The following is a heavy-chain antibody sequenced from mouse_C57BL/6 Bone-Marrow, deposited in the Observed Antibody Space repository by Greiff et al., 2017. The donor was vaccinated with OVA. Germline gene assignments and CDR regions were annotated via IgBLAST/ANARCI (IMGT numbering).Heavy chain of an antibody. V-gene: IGHV1-81*01. Sequence: QVQLKQSGAELARPGASVKLSCKASGYTFTSYGISWVKQRTGQGLEWIGEIYPRSGNTYYNEKFKGKATLTADKSSSTAYMELRSLTSEDSAVYFCARAYYSVYAMDYWGQGTTVTVSS. CDR3: ARAYYSVYAMDY. J-gene: IGHJ4*01. CDR1: GYTFTSYG. D-gene: IGHD2-12*01. CDR2: IYPRSGNT.